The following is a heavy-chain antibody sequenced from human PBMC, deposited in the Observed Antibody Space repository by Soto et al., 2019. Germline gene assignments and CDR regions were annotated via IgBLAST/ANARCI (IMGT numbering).Heavy chain of an antibody. J-gene: IGHJ3*02. V-gene: IGHV3-23*01. Sequence: EVRLLESGGGVVQPGGSLRLSCAASGFTFSSNSMSWVRQAPGKGLEWVASISGSGGNTYNADSLNGRFTISRDNSKNTLFLQMSSLRVEDTAVYYCAKDYGSGMRGSFDMWGQGTMVAVSS. CDR1: GFTFSSNS. CDR2: ISGSGGNT. D-gene: IGHD3-10*01. CDR3: AKDYGSGMRGSFDM.